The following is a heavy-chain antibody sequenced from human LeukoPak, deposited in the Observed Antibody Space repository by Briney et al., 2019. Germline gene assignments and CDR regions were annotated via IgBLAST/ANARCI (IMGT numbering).Heavy chain of an antibody. CDR3: ARDGRRITPIA. CDR1: GGSISSGDYY. D-gene: IGHD3-3*01. Sequence: SETLSLTCTVSGGSISSGDYYWSWIRQPPGKGLEWIGYIYNSGNTYYNPSLKSRVTISGDTSKNQFSLKLISVTAADTALYYCARDGRRITPIAWGQGTLVTVSS. J-gene: IGHJ4*02. V-gene: IGHV4-30-4*08. CDR2: IYNSGNT.